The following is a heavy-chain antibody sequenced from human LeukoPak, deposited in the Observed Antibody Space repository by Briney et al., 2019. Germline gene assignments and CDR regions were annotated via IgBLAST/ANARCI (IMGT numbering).Heavy chain of an antibody. CDR1: GFTFSSYS. V-gene: IGHV3-21*01. J-gene: IGHJ4*02. D-gene: IGHD1-26*01. CDR2: ISSSSSYI. CDR3: ARLGVGATGNAY. Sequence: GGSLRLSCAASGFTFSSYSMNWVRQAPGKGLEWVSSISSSSSYIYYADSVKGRFTISRDNAKNSLYLQMNSLRAEDTAVYYCARLGVGATGNAYWGQGTLVTVSS.